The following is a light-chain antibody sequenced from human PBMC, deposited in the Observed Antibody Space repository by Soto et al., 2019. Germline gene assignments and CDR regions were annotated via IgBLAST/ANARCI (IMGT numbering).Light chain of an antibody. Sequence: QSVLTQPASVSGSPGQSITISCTGTSSDIGGYKYVSWYQQHPGKVPKLLIYDVNNRPSGVSDRFSGSKSGNTASLTISGLQAEDEAEYYCRSYTSSTSLIFGGGTKVTVL. V-gene: IGLV2-14*03. CDR2: DVN. CDR1: SSDIGGYKY. CDR3: RSYTSSTSLI. J-gene: IGLJ1*01.